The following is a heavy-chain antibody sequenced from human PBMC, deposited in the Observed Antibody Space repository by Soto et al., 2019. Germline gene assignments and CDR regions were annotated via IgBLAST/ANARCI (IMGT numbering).Heavy chain of an antibody. D-gene: IGHD6-19*01. Sequence: EVQLVESGGGLVQPGGSLRLSCAASGFTVSSNYMSWVRQAPGKGLEWVSVIYSGGSTYYADSVKGRFTISRDNSKNTLYLQMNSLRAEDTAVYYCAREPGAVAGTRGQGYWGQGTLVTVSS. CDR3: AREPGAVAGTRGQGY. CDR1: GFTVSSNY. J-gene: IGHJ4*02. CDR2: IYSGGST. V-gene: IGHV3-66*01.